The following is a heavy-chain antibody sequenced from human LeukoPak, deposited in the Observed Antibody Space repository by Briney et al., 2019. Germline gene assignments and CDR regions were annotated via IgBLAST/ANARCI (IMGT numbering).Heavy chain of an antibody. J-gene: IGHJ4*02. D-gene: IGHD3-22*01. CDR1: GFTFSSYW. Sequence: GGSLRLSCAASGFTFSSYWMNWVRQVPGKGLVWVSRINSDGSSTNYAGSVKGRFTITRDNAKNTLYLQMNSLRVEDTAVYSCVRRDSSGSLDYWGQGTLVTVSS. CDR2: INSDGSST. V-gene: IGHV3-74*01. CDR3: VRRDSSGSLDY.